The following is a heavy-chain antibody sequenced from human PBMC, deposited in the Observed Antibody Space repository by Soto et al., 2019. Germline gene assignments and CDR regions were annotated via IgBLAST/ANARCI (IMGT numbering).Heavy chain of an antibody. CDR2: MDQDGSET. Sequence: EVQLVESGGGLVQPGGSLRLSCAASGFTFSTYWMTWVRQPPGKGLEWVANMDQDGSETYYVDSVRGRFTVSRDNAKNSRDLQMNRLRVEGTAVYSCVCGGNFFDYWGQGTLVTVSP. D-gene: IGHD3-16*01. J-gene: IGHJ4*02. CDR1: GFTFSTYW. V-gene: IGHV3-7*01. CDR3: VCGGNFFDY.